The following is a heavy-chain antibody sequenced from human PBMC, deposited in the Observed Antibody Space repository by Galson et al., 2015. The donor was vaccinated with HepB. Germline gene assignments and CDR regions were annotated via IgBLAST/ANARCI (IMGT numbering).Heavy chain of an antibody. V-gene: IGHV4-61*01. D-gene: IGHD6-19*01. CDR3: AVLKHSSGWYYYYGMDV. CDR1: GGSVSSGSYY. J-gene: IGHJ6*02. CDR2: IYYSGST. Sequence: LSLTCTVSGGSVSSGSYYWSWIRQPPGRGLEWIGYIYYSGSTNYNPSLKSRVTISVDTSKNQFSLKLNSVTAADTAVFYCAVLKHSSGWYYYYGMDVWGRGTTVTVSS.